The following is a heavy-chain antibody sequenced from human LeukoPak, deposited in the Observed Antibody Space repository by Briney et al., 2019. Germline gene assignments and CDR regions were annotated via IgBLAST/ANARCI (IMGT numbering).Heavy chain of an antibody. Sequence: SGGSLRLSCAASGFTFSNYWMHWVRQAPGKWLVWVSRINGDGSSTSYADSVKGRFTISRDNAKNTLYLQMDSLRAEDTAVYYCARDPYGSGRYWGQGTPVTVSS. CDR2: INGDGSST. V-gene: IGHV3-74*01. D-gene: IGHD3-10*01. CDR1: GFTFSNYW. CDR3: ARDPYGSGRY. J-gene: IGHJ4*02.